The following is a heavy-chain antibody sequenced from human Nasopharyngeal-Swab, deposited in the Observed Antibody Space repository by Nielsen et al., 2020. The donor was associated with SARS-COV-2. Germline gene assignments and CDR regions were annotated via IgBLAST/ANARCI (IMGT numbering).Heavy chain of an antibody. Sequence: SVKVSCKASGGTFSSYAISWVRQAPGQGLEWMGGIIPIFGTANYAQKFQGRVTITADKSTSTAYMELSSLRSEDTAVYYCARNHVDYDYVWGSYRYRTFDYWGQGTLVTVSS. CDR2: IIPIFGTA. J-gene: IGHJ4*02. CDR3: ARNHVDYDYVWGSYRYRTFDY. CDR1: GGTFSSYA. D-gene: IGHD3-16*02. V-gene: IGHV1-69*06.